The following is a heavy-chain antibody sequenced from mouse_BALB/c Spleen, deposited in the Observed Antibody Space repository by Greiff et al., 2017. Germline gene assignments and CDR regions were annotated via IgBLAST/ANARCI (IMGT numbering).Heavy chain of an antibody. D-gene: IGHD2-1*01. J-gene: IGHJ2*01. CDR2: ISSGSSTI. V-gene: IGHV5-17*02. Sequence: DVMLVESGGGLVQPGGSRKLSCAASGFTFSSFGMHWVRQAPEKGLEWVAYISSGSSTIYYADTVKGRFTISRDNPKNTLFLQMTSLRSEDTAMYYCARSRGNYGDYFDYWGQGTTLTVSS. CDR3: ARSRGNYGDYFDY. CDR1: GFTFSSFG.